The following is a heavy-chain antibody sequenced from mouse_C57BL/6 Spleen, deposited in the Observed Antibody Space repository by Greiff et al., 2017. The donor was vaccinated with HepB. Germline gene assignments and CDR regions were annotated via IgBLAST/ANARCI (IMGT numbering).Heavy chain of an antibody. J-gene: IGHJ4*01. D-gene: IGHD1-1*01. CDR1: GYTFTDYN. V-gene: IGHV1-18*01. CDR3: ARGTVVATAVWDAMDY. CDR2: INPNNGGT. Sequence: EVQLQQSGPELVKPGASVKISCKASGYTFTDYNMDWVKQSHGKSLEWIGDINPNNGGTIYNQKFKGKATLTVDKSSSTAYMELRSLTSEDTAVYYCARGTVVATAVWDAMDYWGQGTSVTVSS.